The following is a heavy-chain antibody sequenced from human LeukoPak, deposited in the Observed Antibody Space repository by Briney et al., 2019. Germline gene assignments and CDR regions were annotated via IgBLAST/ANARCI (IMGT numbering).Heavy chain of an antibody. CDR3: ARDRGGDSTAYSDY. V-gene: IGHV3-53*01. CDR1: GFIVSSNH. J-gene: IGHJ4*02. D-gene: IGHD3-22*01. CDR2: IYSGGST. Sequence: GGSLRLSCAASGFIVSSNHMSWVRQAPGKGLEWVSVIYSGGSTYYADSVKGRFTISRGNSKNTLYLQMNSLRAEDTAAYYCARDRGGDSTAYSDYWGQGTLVTVSS.